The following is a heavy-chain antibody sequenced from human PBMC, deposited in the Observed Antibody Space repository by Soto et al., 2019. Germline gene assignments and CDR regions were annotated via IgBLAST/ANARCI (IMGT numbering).Heavy chain of an antibody. V-gene: IGHV1-2*02. CDR3: AREIRSGYYKYWYCDL. J-gene: IGHJ2*01. CDR2: INPDSGGT. Sequence: ASVKVSCKASGYTFTIYYMHWVRQAPGHGLEWMGWINPDSGGTKYAQNFQGGVTMTKDTSISTVYMELSRLRSDDTAVYYCAREIRSGYYKYWYCDLWGRGTLVTVSS. CDR1: GYTFTIYY. D-gene: IGHD3-3*01.